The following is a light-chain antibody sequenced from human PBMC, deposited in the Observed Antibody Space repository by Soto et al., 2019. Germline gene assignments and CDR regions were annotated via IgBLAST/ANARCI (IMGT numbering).Light chain of an antibody. V-gene: IGKV3-20*01. CDR2: GAS. CDR3: QQYGGSPPT. Sequence: EIVLTQSPGTLSLSPGESAALSCRASQSISNNFLAWYQRKPGQAPRLLIYGASYRATDIPYRFSGSGSGTDFTLTITRLEPEDFAVYYCQQYGGSPPTFGQGTTVEVK. CDR1: QSISNNF. J-gene: IGKJ1*01.